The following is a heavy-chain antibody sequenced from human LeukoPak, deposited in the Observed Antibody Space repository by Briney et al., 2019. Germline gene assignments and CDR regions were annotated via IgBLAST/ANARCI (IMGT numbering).Heavy chain of an antibody. Sequence: ASVKVSCKASGYIFTTYDIGWVRQATGQGLEWMGWLNPNSGNAGYAQKFQGIVTISRNTSISTAYMELSSLRSDDTAIYYCARRKFLGWFDPWGQGTLVTVSS. CDR2: LNPNSGNA. D-gene: IGHD7-27*01. CDR3: ARRKFLGWFDP. CDR1: GYIFTTYD. J-gene: IGHJ5*02. V-gene: IGHV1-8*03.